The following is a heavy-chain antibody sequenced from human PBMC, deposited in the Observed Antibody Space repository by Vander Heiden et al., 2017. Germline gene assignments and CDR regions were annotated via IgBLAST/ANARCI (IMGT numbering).Heavy chain of an antibody. J-gene: IGHJ4*02. D-gene: IGHD2-15*01. Sequence: EVRLVESGGGLVQPGGSLRLSCAASGFTFSSYWMSWVRQAPGKGLEWVANIKQDGSEKYYVDSVKGRFTISRDNAKNSLYLQMNSLRAEDTAVYYCARDYCSGGSCYSLSFDYWGQGTLVTVSS. CDR3: ARDYCSGGSCYSLSFDY. V-gene: IGHV3-7*01. CDR2: IKQDGSEK. CDR1: GFTFSSYW.